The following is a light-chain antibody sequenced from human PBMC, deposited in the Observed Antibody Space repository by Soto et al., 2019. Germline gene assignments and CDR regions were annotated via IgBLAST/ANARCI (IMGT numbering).Light chain of an antibody. Sequence: EIVLTQSPGTLSLSPGERATLSCRASQSVSSSYLAWYQQKPGQAPRLLIYGASSRAAGIPDTLSGSGSGTDFTLTISRLEPEDFAVYYCQQYGTSPWTFGQGTKVDIK. J-gene: IGKJ1*01. CDR3: QQYGTSPWT. CDR2: GAS. V-gene: IGKV3-20*01. CDR1: QSVSSSY.